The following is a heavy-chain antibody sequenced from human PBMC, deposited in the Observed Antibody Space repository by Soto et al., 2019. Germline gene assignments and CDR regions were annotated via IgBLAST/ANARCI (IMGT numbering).Heavy chain of an antibody. CDR3: GMGEFTIFGSEYYYYGIDV. V-gene: IGHV4-34*01. CDR2: INHSGST. CDR1: GGSFSGYY. D-gene: IGHD3-3*01. Sequence: PSETLSLTCAVYGGSFSGYYWSWIRQPPGKGLEWIGEINHSGSTNYNPSLKSRVTISVDTSKNQFSLKLSSVTAADTAVYYCGMGEFTIFGSEYYYYGIDVWGQGTTVNVSS. J-gene: IGHJ6*01.